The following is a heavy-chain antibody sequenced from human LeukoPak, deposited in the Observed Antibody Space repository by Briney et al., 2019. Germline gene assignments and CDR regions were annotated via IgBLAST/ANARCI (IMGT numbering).Heavy chain of an antibody. V-gene: IGHV1-2*02. CDR2: INGKSGAT. CDR3: VRDFDWGPDY. D-gene: IGHD3-9*01. Sequence: ASVKVSCKASGFTFADHYLHWVRQVPGQGLEWMGWINGKSGATFYAQRFQGRITVTRDTSISTMYLEVNSLTTDDTAVYYCVRDFDWGPDYWGQGTLVAVSS. J-gene: IGHJ4*02. CDR1: GFTFADHY.